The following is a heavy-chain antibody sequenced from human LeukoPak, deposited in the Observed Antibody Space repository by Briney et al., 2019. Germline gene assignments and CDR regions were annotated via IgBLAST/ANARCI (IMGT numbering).Heavy chain of an antibody. CDR1: GHTFTGYY. Sequence: ASVKVSCKASGHTFTGYYMHWVRQAPGQGLEWMGRINPNSGGTNYAQKFQGWVTMTRDTSISTAYMELSRLRSDDTAVYYCARSDYGDYASDYWGQGTLVTVSS. V-gene: IGHV1-2*04. CDR3: ARSDYGDYASDY. J-gene: IGHJ4*02. D-gene: IGHD4-17*01. CDR2: INPNSGGT.